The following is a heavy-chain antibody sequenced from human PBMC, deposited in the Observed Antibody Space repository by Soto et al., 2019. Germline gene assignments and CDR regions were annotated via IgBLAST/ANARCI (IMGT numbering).Heavy chain of an antibody. CDR1: GFTFNNYA. V-gene: IGHV3-23*01. CDR2: ISNSSDST. CDR3: ARWSGYCSSTSCSDYYYMDV. D-gene: IGHD2-2*01. J-gene: IGHJ6*03. Sequence: PGGSLRLSCAASGFTFNNYAMSWVRQAPGKGLEWVSVISNSSDSTYFADSVKGRFTISRDNAKNTLYLQINSLRAEDTAVYYCARWSGYCSSTSCSDYYYMDVWGKGTTVTVSS.